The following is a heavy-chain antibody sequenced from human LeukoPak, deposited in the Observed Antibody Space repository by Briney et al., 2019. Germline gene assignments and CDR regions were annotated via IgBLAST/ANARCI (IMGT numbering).Heavy chain of an antibody. V-gene: IGHV3-48*02. D-gene: IGHD1-26*01. CDR2: ISSSSSTI. Sequence: GGSLRLSCAASGFTFSSYSMNWARQAPGKGLEWVSYISSSSSTIYYAGSVKGRFTISRDKAKNSLYLQMNSLRDEDTAVYYCARVGEVGATIPWFDPWGQGTLVTVSS. CDR1: GFTFSSYS. J-gene: IGHJ5*02. CDR3: ARVGEVGATIPWFDP.